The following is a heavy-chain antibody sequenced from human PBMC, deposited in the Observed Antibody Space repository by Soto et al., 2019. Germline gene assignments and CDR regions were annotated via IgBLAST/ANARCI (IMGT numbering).Heavy chain of an antibody. CDR1: GFSLTTTGVG. CDR3: TQVYGSGSWGWYFHS. D-gene: IGHD1-26*01. CDR2: VFWDGGE. J-gene: IGHJ4*02. V-gene: IGHV2-5*02. Sequence: QITLRESVPSLVKPTETLTLTCTFSGFSLTTTGVGVGWIRQPPGKALEWLAVVFWDGGERYSPSLKSRVTITKDTSKDQVVLTMTNMDPADTATYYCTQVYGSGSWGWYFHSWGQGTLVTVSS.